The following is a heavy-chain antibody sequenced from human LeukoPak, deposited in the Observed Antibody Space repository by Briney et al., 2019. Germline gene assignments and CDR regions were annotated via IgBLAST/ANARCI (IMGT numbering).Heavy chain of an antibody. J-gene: IGHJ4*02. CDR1: GFTFSSYA. CDR2: ISGSGGST. Sequence: PGGSLRLSCAASGFTFSSYAMSWVRQAPGKGLEWVSAISGSGGSTYYADSVKGRFTISRDNARNTLYLQMTNLRVEDTAVYYCTRNNWGIDYWGQGALVTVSS. D-gene: IGHD7-27*01. V-gene: IGHV3-23*01. CDR3: TRNNWGIDY.